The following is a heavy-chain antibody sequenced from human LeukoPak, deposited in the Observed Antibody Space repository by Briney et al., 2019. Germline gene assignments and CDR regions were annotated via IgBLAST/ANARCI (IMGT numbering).Heavy chain of an antibody. CDR2: ISSSSSTI. V-gene: IGHV3-48*01. CDR1: GFTFSSYS. J-gene: IGHJ4*02. D-gene: IGHD1-14*01. Sequence: GGSLRLSCAASGFTFSSYSMNWVRQAPGKGLERVSYISSSSSTIYYADSVKGRFTISRDNAKNSLYLQMHSLRAEDTAVYYCAPIRISGYFDYWGQGTLVTVSS. CDR3: APIRISGYFDY.